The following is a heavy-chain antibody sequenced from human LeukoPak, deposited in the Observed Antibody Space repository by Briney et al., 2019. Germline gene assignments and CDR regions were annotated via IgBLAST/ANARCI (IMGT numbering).Heavy chain of an antibody. J-gene: IGHJ4*02. D-gene: IGHD2-21*02. CDR2: ISYDGSNK. Sequence: GGSLRLSCAASGFTFSSYAMSWVRQAPGKGLEWVAVISYDGSNKYYADSVKGRFTISRDNAKNSLYLQMNSLRAEDTAVYYCAREGYCGGDCYSVYWGQGTLVTVSS. V-gene: IGHV3-30-3*01. CDR3: AREGYCGGDCYSVY. CDR1: GFTFSSYA.